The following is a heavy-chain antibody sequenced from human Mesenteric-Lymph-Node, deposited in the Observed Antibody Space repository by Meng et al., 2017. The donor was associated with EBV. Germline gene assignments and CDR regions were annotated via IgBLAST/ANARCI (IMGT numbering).Heavy chain of an antibody. CDR2: INPHNGGT. J-gene: IGHJ4*02. CDR1: GYTFIAHS. V-gene: IGHV1-2*06. CDR3: ARPSGYDHDFDN. Sequence: QVYVVRSGAEVKKPGASVTVSCKASGYTFIAHSVHWVRQVPGQGLEWMGRINPHNGGTDYAQNFQGRVTMTRDTSIYTAYMELRGLTSDDTAVYYCARPSGYDHDFDNWGQGTLVTVSS. D-gene: IGHD5-12*01.